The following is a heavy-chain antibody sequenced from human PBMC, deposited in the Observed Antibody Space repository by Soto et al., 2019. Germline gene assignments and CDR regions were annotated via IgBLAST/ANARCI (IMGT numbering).Heavy chain of an antibody. J-gene: IGHJ5*02. CDR2: IIPIFGTA. Sequence: QVQLVQSGAEVKKPGSSVKVSCKASGGTFSSYAISWVRQAPGQGLEWMGGIIPIFGTANYAQKFQGRVTITADXXTXTVXMELSSLRSEDTAVYYCARSRRGSMIVVVIDWFDPWGQGTLVTVSS. CDR3: ARSRRGSMIVVVIDWFDP. CDR1: GGTFSSYA. V-gene: IGHV1-69*12. D-gene: IGHD3-22*01.